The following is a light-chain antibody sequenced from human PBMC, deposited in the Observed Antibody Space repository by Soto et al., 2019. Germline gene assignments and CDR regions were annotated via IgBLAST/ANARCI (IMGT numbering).Light chain of an antibody. V-gene: IGLV1-47*02. CDR1: SSNIGSNY. CDR3: SAWDESLNSVV. CDR2: SNN. Sequence: QAVVTQPPSASGTPGQRVTISCSGSSSNIGSNYVYWYQQLPGTAPKLLIYSNNQRPSAVPDRFSASKSDTSASLAISGLRSEDEADYYCSAWDESLNSVVFGGGTKLTVL. J-gene: IGLJ2*01.